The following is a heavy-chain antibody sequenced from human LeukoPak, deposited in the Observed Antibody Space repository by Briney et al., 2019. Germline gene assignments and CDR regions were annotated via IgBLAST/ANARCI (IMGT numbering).Heavy chain of an antibody. Sequence: SETLSLTCTVSGGSISSSSYYWGWIRRPPGKGLEWIGSIYYSGSTYYNPSLKSRVTISVDTSKNQFSLKLSSVTAADTAVYYCAIRIAVAGRDFDYWGQGTLVTVSS. CDR3: AIRIAVAGRDFDY. D-gene: IGHD6-19*01. CDR1: GGSISSSSYY. CDR2: IYYSGST. V-gene: IGHV4-39*07. J-gene: IGHJ4*02.